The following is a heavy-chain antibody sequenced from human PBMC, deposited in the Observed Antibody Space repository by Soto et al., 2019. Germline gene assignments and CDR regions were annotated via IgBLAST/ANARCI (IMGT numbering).Heavy chain of an antibody. V-gene: IGHV3-23*01. D-gene: IGHD6-13*01. J-gene: IGHJ4*02. CDR1: GFTFNTYA. CDR3: AKPRGSTWLNFDY. CDR2: VSGSGTTT. Sequence: EVQLLESGGGLVQPGGSLRLSCAASGFTFNTYAMSWVRQAPGKGLEWVSTVSGSGTTTYYADSVKGRFTISRDNSKNTLFLQMNSLKAEDTAIYYCAKPRGSTWLNFDYWGQGTLVTVSS.